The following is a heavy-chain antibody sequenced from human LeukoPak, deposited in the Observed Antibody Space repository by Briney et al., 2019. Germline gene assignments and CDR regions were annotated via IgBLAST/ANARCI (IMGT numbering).Heavy chain of an antibody. CDR1: GFTFSSYD. CDR2: VGTAGDT. CDR3: ARGSMVRGLTYYYGMDV. V-gene: IGHV3-13*01. J-gene: IGHJ6*02. D-gene: IGHD3-10*01. Sequence: PGGSLRLSCAASGFTFSSYDMHWVRQATGKGLEWVSAVGTAGDTYYPGSVKGRFTISRENAKNSLYLQMNSLRAGDTAVYYCARGSMVRGLTYYYGMDVWGQGTTVTVSS.